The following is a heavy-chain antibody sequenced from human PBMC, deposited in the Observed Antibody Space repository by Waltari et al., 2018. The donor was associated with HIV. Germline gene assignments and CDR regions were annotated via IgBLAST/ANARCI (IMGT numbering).Heavy chain of an antibody. D-gene: IGHD1-26*01. J-gene: IGHJ4*02. CDR3: ARGLVGASSLLLFDY. Sequence: QVQLQESGPGLVKPSETLSLTCTVSGGSISSYYWSWIRQPPGKGLEWIGYIYYSGSTNYNPSLKSRVTISVDTSKNQFSLKLSSVTAADTAVYYCARGLVGASSLLLFDYWGQGTLVTVSS. CDR2: IYYSGST. V-gene: IGHV4-59*01. CDR1: GGSISSYY.